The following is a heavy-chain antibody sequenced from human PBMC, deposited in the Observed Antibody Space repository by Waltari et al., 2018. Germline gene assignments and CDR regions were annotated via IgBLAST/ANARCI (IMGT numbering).Heavy chain of an antibody. V-gene: IGHV1-18*01. J-gene: IGHJ6*02. D-gene: IGHD3-16*01. CDR3: ARVGYGVPTYSYYGMDV. CDR2: IGTYNGIA. Sequence: QVHLVQSGPEVKRPGASVKVSCKASGYTFNHYGISWVRQAPGHGLEWMGWIGTYNGIANFAERVEDRVNMTVDSPTSTAYMELRNLRSDDTAVYYCARVGYGVPTYSYYGMDVWGQGTTVTVSS. CDR1: GYTFNHYG.